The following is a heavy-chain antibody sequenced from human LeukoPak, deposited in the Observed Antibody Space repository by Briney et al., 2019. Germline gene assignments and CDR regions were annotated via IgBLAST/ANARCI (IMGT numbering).Heavy chain of an antibody. Sequence: SETLSLTCTVSGGSISSYYWSWIRQPAWKGLECIGRIYTSGSTNYNPSLKSRVTMSVDTSKNQFSLKLSSVTAADTAVYYCARDRVAAAADYWGQGTLVTVSS. D-gene: IGHD6-13*01. V-gene: IGHV4-4*07. CDR2: IYTSGST. CDR1: GGSISSYY. CDR3: ARDRVAAAADY. J-gene: IGHJ4*02.